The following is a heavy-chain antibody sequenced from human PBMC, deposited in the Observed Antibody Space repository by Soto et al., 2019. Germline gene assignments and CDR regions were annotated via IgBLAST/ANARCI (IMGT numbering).Heavy chain of an antibody. Sequence: XSVNVSYQAYVYTFPSYDLHWLRPATGQGLEWMGWMNPNSGNTGYAQKFQGRVTMTRNTSISTAYMELSSLRSEDTAVYYCARAPPYYDFWSGYYIRGVGSHYGMDVWGQGTTVTVSS. J-gene: IGHJ6*02. D-gene: IGHD3-3*01. V-gene: IGHV1-8*01. CDR2: MNPNSGNT. CDR1: VYTFPSYD. CDR3: ARAPPYYDFWSGYYIRGVGSHYGMDV.